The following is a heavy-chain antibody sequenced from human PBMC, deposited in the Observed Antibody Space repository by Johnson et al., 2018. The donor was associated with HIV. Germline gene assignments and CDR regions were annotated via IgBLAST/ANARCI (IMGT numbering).Heavy chain of an antibody. CDR2: IYSGGNT. J-gene: IGHJ3*02. V-gene: IGHV3-NL1*01. CDR3: ASQLGATGAFDI. Sequence: QVQLVESGGGVVQPGGSLRLSCAASGFTFSSYAMHWVRQAPGKGLEWVSVIYSGGNTYYADSVKGRFTISRDNAKNSLYLQMNSLRAEDTALYYCASQLGATGAFDIWGQGTMVTVSS. CDR1: GFTFSSYA. D-gene: IGHD1-26*01.